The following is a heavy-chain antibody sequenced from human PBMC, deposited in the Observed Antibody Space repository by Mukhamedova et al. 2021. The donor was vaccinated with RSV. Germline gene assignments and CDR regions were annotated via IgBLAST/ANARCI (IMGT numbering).Heavy chain of an antibody. V-gene: IGHV3-74*01. D-gene: IGHD3-10*01. CDR2: INSDGSST. CDR3: ASMVRGVIT. Sequence: MHWVRQAPGKGLEWVSRINSDGSSTSYADSVKGRFTISRDNAKNTLYLQMNSLRAEDTAVYYCASMVRGVITWGQGTLVTVSS. J-gene: IGHJ5*02.